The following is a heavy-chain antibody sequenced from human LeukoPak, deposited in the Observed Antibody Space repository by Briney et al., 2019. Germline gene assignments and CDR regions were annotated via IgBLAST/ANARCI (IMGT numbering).Heavy chain of an antibody. J-gene: IGHJ4*02. D-gene: IGHD3-22*01. Sequence: SETLSLTCSVSGGSISSSNYYWGWIRQPPGKGLEWIGSIYYSGGTYYNPSLKSRVTISVDTSKKQCSLKLSSVTAADTAVYYCARHEVYYDSSGYSFAPYYFDYWGQGILVTVSS. V-gene: IGHV4-39*01. CDR3: ARHEVYYDSSGYSFAPYYFDY. CDR1: GGSISSSNYY. CDR2: IYYSGGT.